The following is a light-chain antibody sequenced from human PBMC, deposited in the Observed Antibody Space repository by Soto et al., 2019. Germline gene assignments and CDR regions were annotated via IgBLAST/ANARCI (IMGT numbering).Light chain of an antibody. CDR2: EVD. CDR3: ISYAVTTSYV. V-gene: IGLV2-8*01. Sequence: QSVLTQPPSASGCPGQSVTSSCTGTSSDVGGYNFVSWYQQHPGKAPKLMIYEVDKRPSGVPDRFSGSKSGNTASLTVSGLQAEDEADYYCISYAVTTSYVFGTGTKVTVL. J-gene: IGLJ1*01. CDR1: SSDVGGYNF.